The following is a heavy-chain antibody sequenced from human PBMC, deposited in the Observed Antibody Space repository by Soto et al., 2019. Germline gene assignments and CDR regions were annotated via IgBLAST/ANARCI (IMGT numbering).Heavy chain of an antibody. V-gene: IGHV3-23*01. Sequence: EEQVLESGGGLVQPGGSLRLSCTVSGLTFSSYGMAWVRQAPGRGLEFVSLVSSSGADTYYVDSVKGRFTVSRDNSRNTLYLQMNGLRADDTAIYYCTDAKTFASWGQGTLVTVSS. J-gene: IGHJ4*02. CDR1: GLTFSSYG. CDR3: TDAKTFAS. CDR2: VSSSGADT.